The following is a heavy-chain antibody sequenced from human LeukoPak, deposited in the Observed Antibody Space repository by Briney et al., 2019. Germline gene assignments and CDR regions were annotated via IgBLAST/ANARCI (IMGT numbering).Heavy chain of an antibody. J-gene: IGHJ4*02. CDR3: AKRDDSGGNLVDL. D-gene: IGHD3-22*01. V-gene: IGHV4-39*02. CDR2: IYYSGST. Sequence: SETLSLTCTVSGGSIRSGSHYWAWTRRPPGKGLEWIGSIYYSGSTYYNPSLENRVTISIDTSKNHFSLKLSSLSAADTSVYYCAKRDDSGGNLVDLWGQGTLVTVS. CDR1: GGSIRSGSHY.